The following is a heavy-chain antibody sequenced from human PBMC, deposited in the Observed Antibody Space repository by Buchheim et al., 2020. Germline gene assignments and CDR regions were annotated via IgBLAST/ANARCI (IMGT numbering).Heavy chain of an antibody. J-gene: IGHJ4*02. D-gene: IGHD3-3*01. Sequence: VQLLESGGGLVQPGKSLRLSCAASGFTFSSYGMHWVRQAPGKGLEWVAVISYDGSNKYYADSVKGRFTISRDNSKNTLYLQMNSLRAEDTAVYYCARGPHDFWSGYTGYYFDYWGQGTL. CDR2: ISYDGSNK. CDR3: ARGPHDFWSGYTGYYFDY. V-gene: IGHV3-30*03. CDR1: GFTFSSYG.